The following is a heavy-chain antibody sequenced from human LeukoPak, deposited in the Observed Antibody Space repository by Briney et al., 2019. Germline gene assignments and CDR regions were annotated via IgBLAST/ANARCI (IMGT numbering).Heavy chain of an antibody. Sequence: GGSLRLSCAASGFTFSSYSMNWVRQAPGKGLEWVSSISSSSSYIYYADSVNGRFTISRDNSKNTLYLQMNSLRAEDTAVYYCARDTVGATEKVFDPWGQGTLVTVSS. CDR2: ISSSSSYI. V-gene: IGHV3-21*01. CDR1: GFTFSSYS. J-gene: IGHJ5*02. D-gene: IGHD1-26*01. CDR3: ARDTVGATEKVFDP.